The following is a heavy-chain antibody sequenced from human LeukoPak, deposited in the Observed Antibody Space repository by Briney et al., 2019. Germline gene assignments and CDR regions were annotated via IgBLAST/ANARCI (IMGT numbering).Heavy chain of an antibody. CDR2: ISSTSSTI. V-gene: IGHV3-48*01. J-gene: IGHJ6*02. Sequence: GGSLRLSCAASGFTFANYNFNWVRQAPGKGLEWVSYISSTSSTIYYADSMKGRFTISRDNAKNSLYLQMNSLRAEDTAVYYCARDPPHGMDVWGQGTTVTVSS. CDR3: ARDPPHGMDV. CDR1: GFTFANYN.